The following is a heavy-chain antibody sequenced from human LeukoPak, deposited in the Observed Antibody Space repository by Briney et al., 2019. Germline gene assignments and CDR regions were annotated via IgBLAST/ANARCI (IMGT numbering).Heavy chain of an antibody. CDR3: ARDAFTLVRGVIPWFDP. J-gene: IGHJ5*02. Sequence: GGSLRLSCAASGFTFSSYAMSWVRQAPGKGLVWVSRINTDGSSTSYTDSVKGRFTISRDNAKNTLYLQMNSLRAEDTAVYYCARDAFTLVRGVIPWFDPWGQGILVTVSS. CDR1: GFTFSSYA. V-gene: IGHV3-74*01. CDR2: INTDGSST. D-gene: IGHD3-10*01.